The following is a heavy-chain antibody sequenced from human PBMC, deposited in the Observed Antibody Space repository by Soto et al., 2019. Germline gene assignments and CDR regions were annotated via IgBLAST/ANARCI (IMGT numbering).Heavy chain of an antibody. D-gene: IGHD6-19*01. CDR2: INPSGGST. V-gene: IGHV1-46*01. Sequence: DSVKVSCKASGYTFTSYYMHWVRQAPGQGLEWMGIINPSGGSTSYAQKFQGRVTMTRDSSTSTVYMELSSLRSEDTAVYYCAREEGSGWFMIDYWGQGTLVTVSS. J-gene: IGHJ4*02. CDR3: AREEGSGWFMIDY. CDR1: GYTFTSYY.